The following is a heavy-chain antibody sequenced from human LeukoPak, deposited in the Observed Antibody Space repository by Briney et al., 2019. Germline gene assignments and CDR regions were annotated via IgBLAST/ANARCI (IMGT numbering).Heavy chain of an antibody. V-gene: IGHV1-46*01. CDR3: ARDRWGSSESFYYYYYMDV. CDR1: GYTFTSHY. Sequence: GASVKVSCKASGYTFTSHYMHWVRQAPGQGLEWMGIINPSAGSTNYAQRCQGRVTMTRDMSTSTVYMELSGVRSEDTAVYYCARDRWGSSESFYYYYYMDVWGKGTTVTVSS. D-gene: IGHD6-6*01. J-gene: IGHJ6*03. CDR2: INPSAGST.